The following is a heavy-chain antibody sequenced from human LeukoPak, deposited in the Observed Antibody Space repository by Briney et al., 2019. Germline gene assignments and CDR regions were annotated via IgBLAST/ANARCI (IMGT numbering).Heavy chain of an antibody. D-gene: IGHD2-15*01. CDR3: AKSGGYCSGGSFYPLLLYLGKDV. J-gene: IGHJ6*04. CDR1: GGSISSYY. Sequence: SETLSLTCTVSGGSISSYYWSWIRQPPGKGLEWIGYIYYSGSTNYNPSLKSRVTISVDTSKNQFSLKLSSVTAADTAVYYCAKSGGYCSGGSFYPLLLYLGKDVWGKGTTVTVSS. CDR2: IYYSGST. V-gene: IGHV4-59*01.